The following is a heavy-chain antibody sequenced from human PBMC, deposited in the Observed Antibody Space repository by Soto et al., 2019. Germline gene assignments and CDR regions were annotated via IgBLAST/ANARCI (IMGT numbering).Heavy chain of an antibody. J-gene: IGHJ3*02. Sequence: SETLSLTCTVSGDSISSGGYYWSCIRQHPGKGLEWIGYIYYSGTTYYNPSLKRRVTISVDTTMNQFSLSLSSVTAADTAVYYCTRDGPRVGTGPPNRGFDIWGHGTKVTVSS. V-gene: IGHV4-31*03. D-gene: IGHD1-1*01. CDR3: TRDGPRVGTGPPNRGFDI. CDR1: GDSISSGGYY. CDR2: IYYSGTT.